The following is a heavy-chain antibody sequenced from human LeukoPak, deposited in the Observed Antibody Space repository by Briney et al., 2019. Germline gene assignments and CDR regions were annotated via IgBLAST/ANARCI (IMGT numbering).Heavy chain of an antibody. CDR2: ISSSGSTI. CDR1: SFTISSYE. Sequence: GSLTLTCAASSFTISSYEMNRLRQAPGLGLEWVSYISSSGSTIYYADSVKGRFTISRDNAKNSLYLQMNSLRAEDTAVYYCARVSAMALDYWGQGTLVTVSS. V-gene: IGHV3-48*03. D-gene: IGHD5-18*01. CDR3: ARVSAMALDY. J-gene: IGHJ4*02.